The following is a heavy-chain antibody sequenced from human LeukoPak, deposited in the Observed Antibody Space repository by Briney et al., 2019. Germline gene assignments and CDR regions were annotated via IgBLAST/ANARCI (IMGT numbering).Heavy chain of an antibody. CDR2: IYISGSGST. CDR1: GGSISSYY. D-gene: IGHD2-2*01. V-gene: IGHV4-4*07. J-gene: IGHJ4*02. CDR3: ARHLLDTSTSFDS. Sequence: PSETLSLTCTVSGGSISSYYWSWIRQPAGKGLEWIGRIYISGSGSTNYNPSLKSRVTMSVDTSKNQFSLKLNSVTAADTAVYYCARHLLDTSTSFDSWGQGTVVTVSS.